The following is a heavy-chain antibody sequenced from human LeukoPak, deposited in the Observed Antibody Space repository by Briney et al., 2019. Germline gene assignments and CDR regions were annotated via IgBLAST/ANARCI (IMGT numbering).Heavy chain of an antibody. D-gene: IGHD2-2*03. V-gene: IGHV3-23*01. J-gene: IGHJ4*02. Sequence: GGSLRLSCAASGFTFSSYAMSWVRQAPGKGLEWVSAIRGSGGSTYYADSVKGRLTISRDNSKNTLYLQMNSLRAEDTAVYYCAKDAPGYCSSTSCLNFDYWGQGTLVTVSS. CDR2: IRGSGGST. CDR1: GFTFSSYA. CDR3: AKDAPGYCSSTSCLNFDY.